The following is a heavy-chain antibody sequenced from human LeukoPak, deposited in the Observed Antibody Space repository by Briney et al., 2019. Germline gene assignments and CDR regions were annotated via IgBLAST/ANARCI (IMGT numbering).Heavy chain of an antibody. Sequence: GGSLRLSCAASGFTFSDYYMDWVRQAPGKGLEWVGRIRSKANSYATAYAASVKGRFTISRDDSKNTAYLQMNSLKTEDTAVYYCTTDLGGYDSYYYYYMDVWGKGTTVTISS. V-gene: IGHV3-73*01. CDR3: TTDLGGYDSYYYYYMDV. CDR2: IRSKANSYAT. D-gene: IGHD5-12*01. J-gene: IGHJ6*03. CDR1: GFTFSDYY.